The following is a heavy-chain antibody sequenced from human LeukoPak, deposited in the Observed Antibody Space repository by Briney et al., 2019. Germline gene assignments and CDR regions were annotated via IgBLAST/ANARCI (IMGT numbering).Heavy chain of an antibody. CDR1: GGSISSGGYY. Sequence: SETLSLTCTVSGGSISSGGYYWSWIRQHPGKGLEWIGYIYYSGSTYYNPSLKSRVTISVDTSKNQFSLKLSSVTAADTAVYYCARVVVAATSIGSVDYWGQGTLVTVSS. CDR2: IYYSGST. V-gene: IGHV4-31*03. J-gene: IGHJ4*02. D-gene: IGHD2-15*01. CDR3: ARVVVAATSIGSVDY.